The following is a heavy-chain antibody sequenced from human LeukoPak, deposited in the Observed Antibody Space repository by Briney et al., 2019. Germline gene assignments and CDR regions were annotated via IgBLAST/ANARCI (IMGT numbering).Heavy chain of an antibody. CDR2: INPNSGGT. CDR1: GYTFTGYY. J-gene: IGHJ4*02. V-gene: IGHV1-2*02. Sequence: GASVKVSCKASGYTFTGYYMHWVRQAPGQGLEWMGWINPNSGGTNYAQKFQGRVTMTRDTSISTAYMELSRLRSDDTAVYYCARETGPVRGAKDYWGQGTLVTVSS. CDR3: ARETGPVRGAKDY. D-gene: IGHD3-10*01.